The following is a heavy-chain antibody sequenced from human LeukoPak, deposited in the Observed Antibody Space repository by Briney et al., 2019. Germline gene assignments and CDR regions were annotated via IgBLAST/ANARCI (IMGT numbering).Heavy chain of an antibody. Sequence: PSETLSLTCTVSGGSISSYYWSWIRQPPGKGLEWIGYIYYSGSTNYNPSLKSRVTISVDTSKNQSSLKLSSVTAADTAVYYCARHPGGGVCSGGSCYYDYWGQGTLVTVSS. J-gene: IGHJ4*02. V-gene: IGHV4-59*08. D-gene: IGHD2-15*01. CDR2: IYYSGST. CDR3: ARHPGGGVCSGGSCYYDY. CDR1: GGSISSYY.